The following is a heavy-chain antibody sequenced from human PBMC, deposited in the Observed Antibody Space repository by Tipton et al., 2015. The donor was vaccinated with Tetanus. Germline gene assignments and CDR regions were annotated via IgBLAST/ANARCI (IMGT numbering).Heavy chain of an antibody. CDR1: GFTFSSYS. Sequence: RLSCAASGFTFSSYSMNWVRQAPGKGLEWVSSISSSSSYIYYADSVKGRFTISRDNAKNSLYLQMNSLRAEDTAVYYCARGLSGSSPPPIDYWGQGTLVTVSS. CDR3: ARGLSGSSPPPIDY. D-gene: IGHD1-26*01. J-gene: IGHJ4*02. V-gene: IGHV3-21*01. CDR2: ISSSSSYI.